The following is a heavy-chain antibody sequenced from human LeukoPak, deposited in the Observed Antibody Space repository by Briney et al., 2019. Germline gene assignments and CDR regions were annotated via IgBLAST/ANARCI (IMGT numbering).Heavy chain of an antibody. V-gene: IGHV1-18*01. CDR2: ISAYNDKI. D-gene: IGHD5-24*01. CDR1: GYSFTSFG. J-gene: IGHJ4*02. CDR3: ARDLGEIEMAAIFFDY. Sequence: ASVKVSCKASGYSFTSFGISWVRQAPGQGLKWMGWISAYNDKIKYAQNLQGRVTLTQDTSTSTAYMELRSLRSDDTAMYYCARDLGEIEMAAIFFDYWGQGTLVPVSS.